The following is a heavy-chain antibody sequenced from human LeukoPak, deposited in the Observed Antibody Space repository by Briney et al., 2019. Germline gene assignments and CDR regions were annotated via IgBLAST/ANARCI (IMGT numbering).Heavy chain of an antibody. D-gene: IGHD6-13*01. CDR2: IYPGDSDT. J-gene: IGHJ4*02. CDR3: ARFALSSSLDY. Sequence: GESLKISCKGSGYSFTTYWIGWVRQMPGKGLEWMGIIYPGDSDTRYSPSFQGQVTISADKSISTAYLQWSSLKASDTAIYYCARFALSSSLDYWGQGTLVTVSP. CDR1: GYSFTTYW. V-gene: IGHV5-51*01.